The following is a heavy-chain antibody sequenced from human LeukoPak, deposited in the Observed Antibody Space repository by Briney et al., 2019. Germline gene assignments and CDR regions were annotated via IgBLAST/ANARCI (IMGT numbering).Heavy chain of an antibody. J-gene: IGHJ4*02. CDR2: INHSGST. V-gene: IGHV4-34*01. D-gene: IGHD3-10*01. Sequence: PSETLSLTCSVSGGSVSSYYWSWIRQPPGKGLEWIGEINHSGSTNYNPSLKSRVTISVDTSKNQFSLKLSSVTAADTAVYYCARGKRFGELSQPYYFDYWGQGTLVTVSS. CDR3: ARGKRFGELSQPYYFDY. CDR1: GGSVSSYY.